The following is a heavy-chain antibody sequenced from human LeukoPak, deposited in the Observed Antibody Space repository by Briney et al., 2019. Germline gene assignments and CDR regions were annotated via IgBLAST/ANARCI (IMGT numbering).Heavy chain of an antibody. Sequence: AASVKVSCKASGYTFTSYGISWVRQAPGQGLEWMGWISAYNGNTNYAQKLQGRVTMTTDTSTSTAYMELRSLRSDDTAVYYRARHDWLLNWFDPWGQGTLVTVSS. D-gene: IGHD3-9*01. CDR2: ISAYNGNT. CDR1: GYTFTSYG. CDR3: ARHDWLLNWFDP. J-gene: IGHJ5*02. V-gene: IGHV1-18*01.